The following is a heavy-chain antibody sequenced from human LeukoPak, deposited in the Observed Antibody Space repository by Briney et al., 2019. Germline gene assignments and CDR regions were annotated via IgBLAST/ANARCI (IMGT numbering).Heavy chain of an antibody. CDR3: TTGDGWDSSGYYFDY. CDR2: IKSKTDGGTT. J-gene: IGHJ4*02. V-gene: IGHV3-15*07. D-gene: IGHD3-22*01. CDR1: GFTFSSYS. Sequence: GGSLRLSCAASGFTFSSYSMNWVRQAPGKGLEWVGRIKSKTDGGTTDYAAPVKGRFTISRDDSKNTLYLQMNSLKTEDTAVYYCTTGDGWDSSGYYFDYWGQETLVTVSS.